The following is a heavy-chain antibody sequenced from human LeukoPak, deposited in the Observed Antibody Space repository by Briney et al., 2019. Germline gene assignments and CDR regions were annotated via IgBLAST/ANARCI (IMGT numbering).Heavy chain of an antibody. D-gene: IGHD3-22*01. Sequence: SETLSLTCTVSGGSISSGSYYWSWIRQPAGKGLEWIGRIYTSGSTNYNPSLKSRVTISVDTSKNQFSLKLSSETAADTAVYYCAREQEFDPLYHSSGYLPGFDYWGQGTLVTVSS. CDR2: IYTSGST. J-gene: IGHJ4*02. V-gene: IGHV4-61*02. CDR3: AREQEFDPLYHSSGYLPGFDY. CDR1: GGSISSGSYY.